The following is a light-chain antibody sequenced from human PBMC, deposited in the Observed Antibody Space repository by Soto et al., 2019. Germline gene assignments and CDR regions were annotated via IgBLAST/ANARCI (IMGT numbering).Light chain of an antibody. Sequence: QSVLTQPPSMSGAPGQRVTISCTGSSSNIGAGYDVHWYQQLPGTAPKLLIYGNSNRPAGVPDRFSGSKSGTSASLAITGLQAEDEADYYCQSHDSSLNSWVFGGGTKLTVL. CDR1: SSNIGAGYD. CDR2: GNS. V-gene: IGLV1-40*01. J-gene: IGLJ3*02. CDR3: QSHDSSLNSWV.